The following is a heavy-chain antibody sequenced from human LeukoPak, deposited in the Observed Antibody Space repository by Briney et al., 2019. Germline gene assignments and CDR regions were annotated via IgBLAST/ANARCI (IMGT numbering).Heavy chain of an antibody. CDR1: GFTFSSYS. D-gene: IGHD5-18*01. CDR2: ISSSSSYI. J-gene: IGHJ4*02. CDR3: ARARFSHGSVDY. V-gene: IGHV3-21*01. Sequence: GGSLRLSCAASGFTFSSYSMNWVRQAPGKGLEWVSSISSSSSYIYYADSVKGRFTISRDNAKNSLYLQMNSLRAEDTAVYYCARARFSHGSVDYWGQGTPVTVSS.